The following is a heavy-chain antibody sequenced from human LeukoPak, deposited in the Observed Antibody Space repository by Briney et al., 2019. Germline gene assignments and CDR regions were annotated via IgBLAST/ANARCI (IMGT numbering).Heavy chain of an antibody. J-gene: IGHJ3*02. V-gene: IGHV4-4*07. CDR2: IYTSGST. Sequence: SETLSLTCTVSGGSISSYYWSWIRQPAGKGLEWIGRIYTSGSTNYNPSLKSRVPISVDKSKNQFSLKLSSVTAADTAVYYCAREPPWVVVVGGAFDIWGQGTMVTVSS. CDR3: AREPPWVVVVGGAFDI. D-gene: IGHD3-22*01. CDR1: GGSISSYY.